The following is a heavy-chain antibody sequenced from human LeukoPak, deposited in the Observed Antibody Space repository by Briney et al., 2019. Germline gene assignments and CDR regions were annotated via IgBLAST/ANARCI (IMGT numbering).Heavy chain of an antibody. CDR2: IIPILGIA. V-gene: IGHV1-69*04. Sequence: SVKVSCKASGGTFSSYAISWVRQAPGQGLEWMGRIIPILGIAKYAQTFQGRVTITADKSTTTAYMELSTLRSEDTAVYYCARDPDNWFDPWGQGTLVTVSS. CDR1: GGTFSSYA. CDR3: ARDPDNWFDP. J-gene: IGHJ5*02.